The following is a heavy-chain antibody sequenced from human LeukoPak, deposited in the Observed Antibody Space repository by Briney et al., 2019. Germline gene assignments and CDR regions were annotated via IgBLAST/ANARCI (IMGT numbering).Heavy chain of an antibody. Sequence: GRSLRLSCAASGFTFSSYGMHWVRQAPGKGLEWVAVISYDGSNKYYADSVKGRFTISRDNSKNTLYMQMNSLRAEDTAVYYCARVGEGDSSGYDFDYWGQGTLVTVSS. J-gene: IGHJ4*02. CDR3: ARVGEGDSSGYDFDY. CDR2: ISYDGSNK. CDR1: GFTFSSYG. D-gene: IGHD3-22*01. V-gene: IGHV3-30*03.